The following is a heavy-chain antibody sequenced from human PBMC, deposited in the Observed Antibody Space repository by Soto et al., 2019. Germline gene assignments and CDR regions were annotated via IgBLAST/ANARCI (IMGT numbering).Heavy chain of an antibody. CDR3: TRDHHRYSGYDDVDY. D-gene: IGHD5-12*01. V-gene: IGHV3-11*05. J-gene: IGHJ4*02. Sequence: QVQLVESGGGLVKPGGSLRLSCAASGFTFSDYYMSWIRQAPGKGLEWVSYISSSSSYTNYADSVKGRFPISRDNAKNSLYLQMNSLRAEDTAVYYCTRDHHRYSGYDDVDYWGQGTLVTVSS. CDR1: GFTFSDYY. CDR2: ISSSSSYT.